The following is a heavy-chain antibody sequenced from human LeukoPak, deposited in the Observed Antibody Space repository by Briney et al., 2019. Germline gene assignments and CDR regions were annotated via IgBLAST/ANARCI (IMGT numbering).Heavy chain of an antibody. J-gene: IGHJ4*02. CDR1: GFTFSSYA. D-gene: IGHD3-16*02. CDR3: AKEPDYVWGSYRSSEPVR. Sequence: GGSLRLSCAASGFTFSSYAMSWVRQAPGKRLEWVSAISGSGGSTYYADSVKGRFTISRDNSKNTLYLQMNSLRAEDTAVYYCAKEPDYVWGSYRSSEPVRWGQGTLVTVSS. V-gene: IGHV3-23*01. CDR2: ISGSGGST.